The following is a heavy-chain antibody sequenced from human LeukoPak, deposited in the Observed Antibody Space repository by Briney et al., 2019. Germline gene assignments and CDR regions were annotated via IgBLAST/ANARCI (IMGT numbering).Heavy chain of an antibody. V-gene: IGHV4-34*01. Sequence: PSETLSFTCAVYGGSFSGYYWSWIRQPPGKGLEWIGEINHSGSTNYNPSLKSRVTISVDTSKNQFSVKLSSVTAADTAVYYCASGYSSGWYPWYFDLWGRGTLVTVSS. CDR3: ASGYSSGWYPWYFDL. J-gene: IGHJ2*01. CDR1: GGSFSGYY. D-gene: IGHD6-19*01. CDR2: INHSGST.